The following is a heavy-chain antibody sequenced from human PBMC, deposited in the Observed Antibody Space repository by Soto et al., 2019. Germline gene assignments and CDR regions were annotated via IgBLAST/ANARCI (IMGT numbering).Heavy chain of an antibody. V-gene: IGHV1-69*13. CDR1: GGTFSSDS. D-gene: IGHD2-15*01. CDR2: IIPMFDTP. J-gene: IGHJ4*02. CDR3: ARSGGLDRDFNY. Sequence: GASVKVSCKASGGTFSSDSFSWVRHAPGQGLEWMGGIIPMFDTPIYAQKFQDRVTITADESTSTAYMQLSSLRSGDTAVYYCARSGGLDRDFNYWGQGSLVTVSS.